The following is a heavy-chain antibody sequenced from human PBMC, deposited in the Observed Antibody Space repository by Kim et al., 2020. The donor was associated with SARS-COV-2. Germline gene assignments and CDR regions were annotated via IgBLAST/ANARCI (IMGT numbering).Heavy chain of an antibody. V-gene: IGHV3-7*01. J-gene: IGHJ4*02. Sequence: GGSLRLSCAASGFTFSSYWMSWVRQAPGKGLEWVANIKQDGSEKYYVDSVKGRFTISRDNAKNSLYLQMNSLRAEDTAVYYCARGWMVRGVIEAGFDYWGQGTLVTVSS. CDR1: GFTFSSYW. D-gene: IGHD3-10*01. CDR3: ARGWMVRGVIEAGFDY. CDR2: IKQDGSEK.